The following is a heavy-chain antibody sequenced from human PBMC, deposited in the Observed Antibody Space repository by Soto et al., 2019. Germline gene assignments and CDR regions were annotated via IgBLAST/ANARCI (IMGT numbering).Heavy chain of an antibody. CDR3: ARGSGYYYLPGAFDI. D-gene: IGHD3-22*01. CDR2: INPNSGGT. Sequence: QVQLVQSGAEVKKPGASVKVSCKASGYTFTGYYMHWVRQAPGQGLEWMGWINPNSGGTNYAQKFQGWVTMTRDTSISTAYMELSRLRSDDTAVYYCARGSGYYYLPGAFDIWGQGTMVTVSS. J-gene: IGHJ3*02. CDR1: GYTFTGYY. V-gene: IGHV1-2*04.